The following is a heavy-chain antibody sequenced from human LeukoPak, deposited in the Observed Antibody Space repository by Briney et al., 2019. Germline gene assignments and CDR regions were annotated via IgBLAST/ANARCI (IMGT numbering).Heavy chain of an antibody. D-gene: IGHD1-26*01. Sequence: PGGSLRLSCAASGFTLSSYAMNWVRQAPGKGLEWVSAISGNGHAYYADSVKGRFTISRDNSKNTLYLQMNSLRAEGTAVYYCAKRGAEVGTTVAPGDYWGQGTLLTVSS. V-gene: IGHV3-23*01. CDR2: ISGNGHA. CDR3: AKRGAEVGTTVAPGDY. J-gene: IGHJ4*02. CDR1: GFTLSSYA.